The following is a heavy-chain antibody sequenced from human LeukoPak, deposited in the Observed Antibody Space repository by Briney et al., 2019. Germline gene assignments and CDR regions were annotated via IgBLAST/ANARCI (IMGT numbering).Heavy chain of an antibody. CDR2: INHSGNT. CDR1: GGSFSGYY. CDR3: ARVQPPYYYDSSGSRFLQH. V-gene: IGHV4-34*01. D-gene: IGHD3-22*01. J-gene: IGHJ1*01. Sequence: SETLSLPCAVYGGSFSGYYWSWIRHPPGKGLEWIGEINHSGNTNHNPSLKSRVTISVDTSKNQSSLKLSSVTAADTAVYYCARVQPPYYYDSSGSRFLQHWGQGTLVTVSS.